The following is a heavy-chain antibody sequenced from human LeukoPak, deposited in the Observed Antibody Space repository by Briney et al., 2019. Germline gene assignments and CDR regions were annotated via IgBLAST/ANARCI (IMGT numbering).Heavy chain of an antibody. CDR1: GGSISSYY. CDR2: IYYSGST. Sequence: PSETLSLTCTVSGGSISSYYWSWIRQPPGKGLEWIGCIYYSGSTNYNPSLKNRVTISLDTSKNQFSLKLNSVTAADTAVYYCARRRYSNSWYLDFWGQGTLVTVPS. CDR3: ARRRYSNSWYLDF. D-gene: IGHD6-13*01. V-gene: IGHV4-59*01. J-gene: IGHJ4*02.